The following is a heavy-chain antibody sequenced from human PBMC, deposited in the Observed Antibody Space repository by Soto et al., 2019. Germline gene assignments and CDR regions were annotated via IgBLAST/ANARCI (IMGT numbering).Heavy chain of an antibody. Sequence: GASVKVSFKASGVTFSSYAISWLRHAPGQGLEWMGGIIPIFGTANYAQKFQGRVTITADESTSTAYMELSSLRSEDTAVYYCARTLPWAKEDYGDYELLDWGQGTLVTVSS. CDR3: ARTLPWAKEDYGDYELLD. J-gene: IGHJ4*02. V-gene: IGHV1-69*13. CDR2: IIPIFGTA. D-gene: IGHD4-17*01. CDR1: GVTFSSYA.